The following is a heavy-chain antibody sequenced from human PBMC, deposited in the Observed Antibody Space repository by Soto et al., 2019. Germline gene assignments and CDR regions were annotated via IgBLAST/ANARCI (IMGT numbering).Heavy chain of an antibody. V-gene: IGHV3-11*06. Sequence: QVQLVESGGGLVKPGGSLRLSCAASGFTFSDYYMSWIRQAPGKGLEWVSYISSSSSYTNYADSVKGRFTISRDNAKNSLYLQMNSRRAEDTAVYYCARVNVRGGGWYFDLWGRGTLVTVSS. D-gene: IGHD3-10*01. CDR1: GFTFSDYY. CDR3: ARVNVRGGGWYFDL. J-gene: IGHJ2*01. CDR2: ISSSSSYT.